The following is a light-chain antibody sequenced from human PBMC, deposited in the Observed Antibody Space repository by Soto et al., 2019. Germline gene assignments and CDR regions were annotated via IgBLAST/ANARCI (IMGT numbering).Light chain of an antibody. V-gene: IGKV1-39*01. Sequence: IQLTQYPSSLSASVGDRVDITCRASQGINSDLAWYQQKPGKTPKLLISAAFSLEGGVPTRFSGSGSGADFTLTINSLQPEDFATYSCQQSYNSPQTFGQGTKVDIK. CDR3: QQSYNSPQT. J-gene: IGKJ1*01. CDR2: AAF. CDR1: QGINSD.